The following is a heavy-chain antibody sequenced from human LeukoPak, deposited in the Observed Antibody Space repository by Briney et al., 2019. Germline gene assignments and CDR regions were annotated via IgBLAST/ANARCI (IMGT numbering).Heavy chain of an antibody. V-gene: IGHV1-2*02. CDR1: GYTFTDYY. Sequence: ASVKVSCKASGYTFTDYYMHWVRQAPGQGLEWMGWINPNSGGTNYAQRFQGRVTMTTDTSISTAYMELNRLRSDDTAVYYCARGVYNYGNDYWGQGTLVTVSS. CDR3: ARGVYNYGNDY. D-gene: IGHD5-18*01. J-gene: IGHJ4*02. CDR2: INPNSGGT.